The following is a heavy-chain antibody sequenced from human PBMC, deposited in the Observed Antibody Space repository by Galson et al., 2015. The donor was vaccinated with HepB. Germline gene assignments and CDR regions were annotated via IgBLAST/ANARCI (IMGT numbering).Heavy chain of an antibody. CDR2: IYSDGNT. CDR1: GFTVSSAY. J-gene: IGHJ6*02. D-gene: IGHD2-2*03. CDR3: ARDGYCSSSTCYDRYYYGMDV. Sequence: SLRLSCAASGFTVSSAYMSWVRQAPGKGLECVSVIYSDGNTYYADSVKGRFTISRDKSKNTLYLQMNSLRAEDTAVYYCARDGYCSSSTCYDRYYYGMDVWGQGTTVTVSS. V-gene: IGHV3-53*01.